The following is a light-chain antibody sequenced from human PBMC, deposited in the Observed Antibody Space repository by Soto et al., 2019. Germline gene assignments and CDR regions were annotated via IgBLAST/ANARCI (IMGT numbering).Light chain of an antibody. CDR3: QSYDSSLSGYV. J-gene: IGLJ1*01. V-gene: IGLV1-40*01. Sequence: QSVLTQPPSVSGAPGQRVTISCTGSSSNFGAGYDVHWYQQLPGTAPKLLIFGNTNRPSGVPDRFSGSKSGTSASLAITGLQAEDEADYYCQSYDSSLSGYVFGTGTKVTVL. CDR1: SSNFGAGYD. CDR2: GNT.